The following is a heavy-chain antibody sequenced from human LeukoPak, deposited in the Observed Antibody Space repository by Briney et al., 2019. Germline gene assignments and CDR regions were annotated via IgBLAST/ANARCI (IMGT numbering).Heavy chain of an antibody. CDR2: VSTSGATT. CDR1: GFTFSSHA. J-gene: IGHJ4*02. CDR3: AKDAGEGSGWYYLDY. V-gene: IGHV3-23*01. Sequence: GGSLRLSCAASGFTFSSHAMNWVRQAPGKGLEWVSTVSTSGATTYYADSVRGRFTISRDNFKNTVYLQMNSLRAEDTAVYYCAKDAGEGSGWYYLDYWGRGTLVTVSS. D-gene: IGHD6-13*01.